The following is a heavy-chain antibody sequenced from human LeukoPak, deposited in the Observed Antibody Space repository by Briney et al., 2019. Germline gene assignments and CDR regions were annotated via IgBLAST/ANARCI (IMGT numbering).Heavy chain of an antibody. CDR1: GSTFSSYS. V-gene: IGHV3-48*04. D-gene: IGHD2-15*01. CDR3: ASVVVLAANY. Sequence: GGSLRLSCVASGSTFSSYSMNWVRQAPGKGLEWVSHISSSSSTIYYADSVKGRFTISRDNAKNSLYLQMNSLRAEDTAVYCCASVVVLAANYWGQGTLVTVSS. CDR2: ISSSSSTI. J-gene: IGHJ4*02.